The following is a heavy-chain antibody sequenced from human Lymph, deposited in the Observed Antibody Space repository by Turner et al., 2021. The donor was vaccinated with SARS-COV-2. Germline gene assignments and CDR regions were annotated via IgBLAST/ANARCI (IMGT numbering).Heavy chain of an antibody. V-gene: IGHV3-53*01. D-gene: IGHD4-17*01. CDR1: GFTVSSNY. CDR2: IYSGGST. Sequence: EVQLVESGGGLIQPGGSLRLSCAASGFTVSSNYMGWVRQAPGKGLEWVSLIYSGGSTLYADSVKGRFTISRDNSKNTLYLQMNSLRADDTAVYYCARVLPYGDYFDFWGQGTLVTVSS. J-gene: IGHJ4*02. CDR3: ARVLPYGDYFDF.